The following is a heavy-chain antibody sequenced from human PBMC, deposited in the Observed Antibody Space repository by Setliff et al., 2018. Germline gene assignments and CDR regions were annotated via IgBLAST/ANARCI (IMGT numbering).Heavy chain of an antibody. Sequence: PSETLSLTCTVSGGSISSSSYYWGWIRQPPGKGLEWIGEINHSGSTNYNPSLKSRVTISVDTSKNQSSLKLSSVTAADTAVYYCTRGPDGYTYQGAFDIWGQGTMVTVSS. CDR2: INHSGST. J-gene: IGHJ3*02. CDR3: TRGPDGYTYQGAFDI. V-gene: IGHV4-39*07. CDR1: GGSISSSSYY. D-gene: IGHD5-12*01.